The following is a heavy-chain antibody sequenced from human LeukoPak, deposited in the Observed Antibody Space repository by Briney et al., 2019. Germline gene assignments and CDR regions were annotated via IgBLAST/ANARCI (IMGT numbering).Heavy chain of an antibody. CDR2: IIPIFGTA. CDR1: GYTFTSYA. Sequence: SVKVSCKASGYTFTSYAMKWVRQAPGQGLEWMGGIIPIFGTANYAQKFQGRVTITADESTSTAYMELSSLRSEDTAVYYCARDRGYSYGDFDYWGQGTLVTVSS. V-gene: IGHV1-69*13. D-gene: IGHD5-18*01. J-gene: IGHJ4*02. CDR3: ARDRGYSYGDFDY.